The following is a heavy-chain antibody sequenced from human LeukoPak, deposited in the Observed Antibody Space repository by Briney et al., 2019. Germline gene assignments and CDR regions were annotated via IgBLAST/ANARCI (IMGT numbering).Heavy chain of an antibody. CDR3: ARDQGSGWYYGYFDY. Sequence: ASVKVSCKASGGTFSSYAISWVRQAPGQGLEWMGGIIPIFGTANYAQKFQGRVTITADESTSTAYMELSSLRSEDTAVYYCARDQGSGWYYGYFDYWGQGTLVTVSS. J-gene: IGHJ4*02. CDR1: GGTFSSYA. D-gene: IGHD6-19*01. V-gene: IGHV1-69*13. CDR2: IIPIFGTA.